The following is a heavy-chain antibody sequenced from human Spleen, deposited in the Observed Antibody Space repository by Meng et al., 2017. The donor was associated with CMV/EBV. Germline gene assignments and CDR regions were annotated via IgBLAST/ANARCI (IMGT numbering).Heavy chain of an antibody. J-gene: IGHJ4*02. CDR2: IYWDDDK. D-gene: IGHD1-14*01. Sequence: QITLKESVPTLVKPTQTLTPTCTFSGFSLSTNAVGVGWIRQPPGKALEWLALIYWDDDKRYSPSLKSRLTITKDTYKNQVVLTMTNMDPVDTATYYCAHRPLITTWYYFDYWGQGTLVTVSS. CDR1: GFSLSTNAVG. V-gene: IGHV2-5*02. CDR3: AHRPLITTWYYFDY.